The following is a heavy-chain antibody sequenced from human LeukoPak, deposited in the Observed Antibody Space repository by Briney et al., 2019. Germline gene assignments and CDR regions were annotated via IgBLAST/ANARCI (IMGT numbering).Heavy chain of an antibody. CDR2: IIPIFGTA. D-gene: IGHD1-7*01. Sequence: GASVKVSCKASGGTFSSYAIRWVRQAPGQGLEWMGGIIPIFGTANYAQKFQGRVTITTDESTSTAYMELSSLRSEDTAVYYCARGTGTTILFDYWGQGTLVTVSS. CDR1: GGTFSSYA. J-gene: IGHJ4*02. V-gene: IGHV1-69*05. CDR3: ARGTGTTILFDY.